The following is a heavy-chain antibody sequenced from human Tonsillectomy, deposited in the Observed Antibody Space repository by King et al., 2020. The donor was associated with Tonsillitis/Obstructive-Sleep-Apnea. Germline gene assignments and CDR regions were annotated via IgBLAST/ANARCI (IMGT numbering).Heavy chain of an antibody. D-gene: IGHD2-2*01. J-gene: IGHJ4*02. V-gene: IGHV1-46*01. CDR1: GYTFTSYY. CDR3: AGLYCSSTSCYGWYFDY. CDR2: INPSGGST. Sequence: VQLVESGAEVKKPGASVKVSCKASGYTFTSYYMHWVRQAPGQGLEWMGIINPSGGSTSYAQKFQGRVTMTRDTSTSTVYMELSSLRSEDTAVYYCAGLYCSSTSCYGWYFDYWGQGTLVTVSS.